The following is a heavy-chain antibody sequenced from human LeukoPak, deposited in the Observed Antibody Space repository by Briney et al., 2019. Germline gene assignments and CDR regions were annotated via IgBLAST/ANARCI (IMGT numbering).Heavy chain of an antibody. V-gene: IGHV4-31*03. CDR2: IYYSGST. J-gene: IGHJ4*02. Sequence: SQTLSLTCTVSGGSISSGGYYWSWIRQHPGKGLECIGYIYYSGSTYYNPSLKSRVTISVDTSKNQFSLKLSSVTAADTAVYYCARVRRNYDISTGYYGGGDFDYWGQGTLVTVSS. CDR3: ARVRRNYDISTGYYGGGDFDY. CDR1: GGSISSGGYY. D-gene: IGHD3-9*01.